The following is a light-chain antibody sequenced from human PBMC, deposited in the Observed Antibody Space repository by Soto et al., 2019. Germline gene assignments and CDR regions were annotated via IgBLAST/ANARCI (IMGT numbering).Light chain of an antibody. CDR3: QQRSNWT. Sequence: EIVLTQSPATLSLSPGERATLSCRASQSVSSYLAWYQQKPGQAPRLLIYDASNRATGIPARFSGSGSGTDFTLTISSLEPEDFAVYYCQQRSNWTFGQGAXVDIK. CDR1: QSVSSY. CDR2: DAS. V-gene: IGKV3-11*01. J-gene: IGKJ1*01.